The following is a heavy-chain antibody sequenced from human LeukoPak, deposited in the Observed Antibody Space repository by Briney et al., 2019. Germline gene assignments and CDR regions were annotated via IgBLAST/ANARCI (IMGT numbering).Heavy chain of an antibody. CDR1: GYSFTTYW. D-gene: IGHD2-2*01. J-gene: IGHJ4*02. Sequence: GESLKISCKGSGYSFTTYWIAWVRQMPGKGLEWMGIIYPGDSDTRYSPSFQGQVTISADKSITTAYLQWSSPKASDTAIYYCARTMGTSTSSTLDYWGQGTLVTVSS. CDR3: ARTMGTSTSSTLDY. CDR2: IYPGDSDT. V-gene: IGHV5-51*01.